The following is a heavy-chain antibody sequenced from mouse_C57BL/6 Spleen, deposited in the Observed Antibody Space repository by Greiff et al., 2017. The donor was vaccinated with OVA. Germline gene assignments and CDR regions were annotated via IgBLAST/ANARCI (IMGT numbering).Heavy chain of an antibody. D-gene: IGHD1-1*02. CDR3: ARGWYGDWYFDV. Sequence: VQLQQSGAELVRPGTSVKVSCKASGYAFTNYLIEWVKQRPGQGLEWIGVINPGSGGTNYNEKFKGKATLTADKSSSTAYMQLSSLTSEDSAVYFCARGWYGDWYFDVWGTGTTVTVSS. V-gene: IGHV1-54*01. J-gene: IGHJ1*03. CDR1: GYAFTNYL. CDR2: INPGSGGT.